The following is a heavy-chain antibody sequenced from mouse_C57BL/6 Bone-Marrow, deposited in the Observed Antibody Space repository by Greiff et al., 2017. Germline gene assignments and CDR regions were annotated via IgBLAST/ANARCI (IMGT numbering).Heavy chain of an antibody. CDR3: TTHYDGSSYAMDY. D-gene: IGHD1-1*01. Sequence: EVQLQQSGAELVRPGASVKLSCTASGFNIKDDYMHWVKPRPEQGLEWIGWIDPENGDTEYASKFQGKATITADTSSNTAYLQLSSLTSEATAVYYCTTHYDGSSYAMDYWGQGTSVTVSS. V-gene: IGHV14-4*01. J-gene: IGHJ4*01. CDR2: IDPENGDT. CDR1: GFNIKDDY.